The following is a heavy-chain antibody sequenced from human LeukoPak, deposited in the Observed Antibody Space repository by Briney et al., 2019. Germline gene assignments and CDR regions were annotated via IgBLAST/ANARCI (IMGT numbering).Heavy chain of an antibody. CDR3: ARGRFLDAFDI. V-gene: IGHV4-61*01. Sequence: PSETLSLTCTVSGGSVSSGSYYWSWIRQPPGKGLEWIGYVYYTGSTKYNPSIKGRVTISVDTSKNQFSLKLSSVTAADTAVYYCARGRFLDAFDIWGQGTMVTVSS. D-gene: IGHD3-3*01. CDR1: GGSVSSGSYY. CDR2: VYYTGST. J-gene: IGHJ3*02.